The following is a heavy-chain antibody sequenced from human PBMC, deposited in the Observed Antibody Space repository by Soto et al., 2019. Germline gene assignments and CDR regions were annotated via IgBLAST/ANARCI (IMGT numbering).Heavy chain of an antibody. D-gene: IGHD3-10*01. CDR1: GFLFNEYA. J-gene: IGHJ4*02. CDR2: ISYNSDSR. CDR3: AKDIRGVSAAGFDA. Sequence: EVQLVESGGGSVQPGMSLRLACSTSGFLFNEYAMHWVRQAPGKGLEWVAGISYNSDSRDYGESVRGRFTIFRDNTKNSVYLQMNRLRFEDTASYYCAKDIRGVSAAGFDAWGQGTLVTVSS. V-gene: IGHV3-9*01.